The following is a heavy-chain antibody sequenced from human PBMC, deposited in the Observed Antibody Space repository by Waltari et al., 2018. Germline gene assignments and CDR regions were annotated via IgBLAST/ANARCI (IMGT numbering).Heavy chain of an antibody. CDR3: ARRRYGSSHSDF. V-gene: IGHV4-39*01. CDR2: IQYSGGP. J-gene: IGHJ4*02. Sequence: QLQLQESGPGLVKPSETLSLTCTVSGGSISSDSYYWGWIRQPPGKGLEWIGNIQYSGGPPYNPSLKSRVTLSVDMPKNQFSLRLNSVTAADTTVYYCARRRYGSSHSDFWGQGTLVTVSS. CDR1: GGSISSDSYY. D-gene: IGHD6-13*01.